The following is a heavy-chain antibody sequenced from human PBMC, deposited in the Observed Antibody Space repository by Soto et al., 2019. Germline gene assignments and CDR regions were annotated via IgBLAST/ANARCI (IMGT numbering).Heavy chain of an antibody. CDR2: IYYSGST. V-gene: IGHV4-59*12. Sequence: SATLSLTCTVSGGSISSYYWSWIRQPPGKGLEWIGYIYYSGSTNYNPSLKSRVTISVDTSKNQFSLKLSSVTAADTAVYYCARLQRRPHFYHYYYGMDVWGQGTTVTVSS. D-gene: IGHD6-25*01. J-gene: IGHJ6*02. CDR1: GGSISSYY. CDR3: ARLQRRPHFYHYYYGMDV.